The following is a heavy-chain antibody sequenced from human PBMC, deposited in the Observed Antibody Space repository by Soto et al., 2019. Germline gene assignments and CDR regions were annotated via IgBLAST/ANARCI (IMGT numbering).Heavy chain of an antibody. J-gene: IGHJ6*03. CDR2: IYYSGST. V-gene: IGHV4-39*01. CDR3: ARIVGGMSTYYDFWSAESPHYYYYYYMDV. CDR1: GGSISSSGYY. D-gene: IGHD3-3*01. Sequence: SETLSLTCTVSGGSISSSGYYWGWIRQPPGKGLEWIGSIYYSGSTYYNPSLKSRVTISVDTSKNQFSLKLSSVTAADTAVYYCARIVGGMSTYYDFWSAESPHYYYYYYMDVWGKGTTVTVSS.